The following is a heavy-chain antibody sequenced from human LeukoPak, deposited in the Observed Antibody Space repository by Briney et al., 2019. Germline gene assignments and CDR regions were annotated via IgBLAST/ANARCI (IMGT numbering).Heavy chain of an antibody. Sequence: ASVKVSCKASGYTFTSYDISWVRQAPGQGLEWMGWISAYNGNTNYAQKLQGRVTMTTDTSASTAYMELRSLRSDDTAVYYCARRHSSSWYDVFDPWGQGTLVTVSS. J-gene: IGHJ5*02. CDR2: ISAYNGNT. V-gene: IGHV1-18*01. D-gene: IGHD6-13*01. CDR3: ARRHSSSWYDVFDP. CDR1: GYTFTSYD.